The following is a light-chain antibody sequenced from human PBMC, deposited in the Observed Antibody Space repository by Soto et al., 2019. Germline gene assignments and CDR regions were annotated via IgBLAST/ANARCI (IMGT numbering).Light chain of an antibody. CDR2: GAS. CDR1: QSVSSNY. CDR3: QQYGSSPWT. V-gene: IGKV3-20*01. J-gene: IGKJ1*01. Sequence: EIVLTQSPGTLSLSPGERATLSCRASQSVSSNYLAWYQQKPVQAPRPLIYGASSRATVIPDRFSGSGAGTDFTLTISRLESEDFAVYYCQQYGSSPWTFGQGTKVESK.